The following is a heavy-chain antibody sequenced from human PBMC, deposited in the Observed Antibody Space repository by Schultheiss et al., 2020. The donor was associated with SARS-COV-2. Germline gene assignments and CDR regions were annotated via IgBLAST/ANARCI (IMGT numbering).Heavy chain of an antibody. J-gene: IGHJ4*02. Sequence: SETLSLTCAVYGGSFSGYYWSWIRQPAGKGLEWIGRIYTSGSTNYNPSLKSRVTISVDKSKNQFSLKLSSVTAADTAVYYCARETDYGGNDYWGQGTLVTVSS. CDR2: IYTSGST. V-gene: IGHV4-4*07. CDR3: ARETDYGGNDY. CDR1: GGSFSGYY. D-gene: IGHD4-23*01.